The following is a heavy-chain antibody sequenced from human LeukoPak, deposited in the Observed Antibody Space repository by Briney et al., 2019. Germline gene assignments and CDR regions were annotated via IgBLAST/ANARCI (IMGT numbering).Heavy chain of an antibody. D-gene: IGHD3-10*01. CDR2: IYHSGST. J-gene: IGHJ6*02. V-gene: IGHV4-4*02. Sequence: SETLSLTCAVSGGSISSSNWWSWVRQPPGKGLEWIGEIYHSGSTNYNPSLKSRVTISVDTSKNQFSLKLSSVTAADTAVYYCAKALTYGSGSYTYGMDVWGQGTTVTVSS. CDR1: GGSISSSNW. CDR3: AKALTYGSGSYTYGMDV.